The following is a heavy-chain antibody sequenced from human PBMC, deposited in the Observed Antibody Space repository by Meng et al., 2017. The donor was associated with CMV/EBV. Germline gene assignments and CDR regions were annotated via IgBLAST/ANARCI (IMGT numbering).Heavy chain of an antibody. CDR2: IYTSGST. J-gene: IGHJ5*02. V-gene: IGHV4-4*07. CDR3: ARDLMNCSSTSCANWFDP. Sequence: VRLQESGPGLVKPSETLSLTCTCPGGSISSYYWSWIRQPAGKGLEWIGRIYTSGSTNYNPSLKSRVTMSVDTSKNQFSLKLSSVTAADTAVYYCARDLMNCSSTSCANWFDPWGQGTLVTVSS. D-gene: IGHD2-2*01. CDR1: GGSISSYY.